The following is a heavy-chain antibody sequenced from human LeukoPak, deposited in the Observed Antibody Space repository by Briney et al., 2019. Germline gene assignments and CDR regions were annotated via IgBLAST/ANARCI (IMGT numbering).Heavy chain of an antibody. V-gene: IGHV5-51*01. CDR1: GYTFTNYW. J-gene: IGHJ5*02. Sequence: GESLKISCKGSGYTFTNYWIGWVRQMPGKGLEWMGIINLGDSDTRYSPSFQGQVTISADKPTRTAYLQWSSLKASDTAIYYCARRGSGATWFDPWGQGTLVTVSS. CDR2: INLGDSDT. CDR3: ARRGSGATWFDP. D-gene: IGHD1-26*01.